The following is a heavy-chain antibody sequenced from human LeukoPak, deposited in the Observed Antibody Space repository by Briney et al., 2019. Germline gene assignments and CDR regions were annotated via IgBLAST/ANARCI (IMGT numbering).Heavy chain of an antibody. CDR2: IYSSGRT. J-gene: IGHJ3*02. V-gene: IGHV4-59*08. D-gene: IGHD4-17*01. Sequence: SETLSLTCAVSGGSISSSNWWSWVRQPPGKGLEWIGYIYSSGRTNHNPSLKSRVTISVSTSRNQFSLKLSSVTAADTAVYYCARHLDYGDHQGAFDIWGQGTMVTVSS. CDR1: GGSISSSNW. CDR3: ARHLDYGDHQGAFDI.